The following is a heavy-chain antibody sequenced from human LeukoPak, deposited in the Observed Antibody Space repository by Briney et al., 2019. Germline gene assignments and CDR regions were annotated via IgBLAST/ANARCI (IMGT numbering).Heavy chain of an antibody. J-gene: IGHJ4*02. V-gene: IGHV3-23*01. CDR1: GFTFSSYA. D-gene: IGHD3-22*01. CDR2: IGGSGGST. Sequence: PGGSLRLSCAASGFTFSSYAMSWVRQAPGKGLEWVSAIGGSGGSTYYADSVKGRFTISRDNSKNTLYLQMNSLRAEDTAVYYCAKDQKRRITMIVVVIRYFDYWGQGTLVTVSS. CDR3: AKDQKRRITMIVVVIRYFDY.